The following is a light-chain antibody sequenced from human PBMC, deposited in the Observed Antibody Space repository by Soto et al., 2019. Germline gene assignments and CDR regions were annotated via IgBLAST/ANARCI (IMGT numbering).Light chain of an antibody. CDR3: QHYNSYWT. CDR1: QSISSW. CDR2: DAS. Sequence: DIQMTQSPSTLSASVGDRVTITCRASQSISSWLAWYQQKPGKAPKLLIYDASSLESGVPSRFSGRGSGTEFTLTISSLQPDDFATYYCQHYNSYWTFGQGTKVEIK. V-gene: IGKV1-5*01. J-gene: IGKJ1*01.